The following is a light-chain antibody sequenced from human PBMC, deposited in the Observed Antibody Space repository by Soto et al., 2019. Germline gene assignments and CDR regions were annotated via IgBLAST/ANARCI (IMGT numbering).Light chain of an antibody. J-gene: IGLJ1*01. CDR2: EVS. CDR1: SSDVGGYNR. CDR3: SSYAGSSTSYV. Sequence: QSALTQPPSVSGSPGQSVTISCTGTSSDVGGYNRVSWYQQPPGTAPKLMIYEVSNRPSGVPDRFSGSKSGNTASLTISGLQAEDEAEYYCSSYAGSSTSYVFGTGTKVTVL. V-gene: IGLV2-18*02.